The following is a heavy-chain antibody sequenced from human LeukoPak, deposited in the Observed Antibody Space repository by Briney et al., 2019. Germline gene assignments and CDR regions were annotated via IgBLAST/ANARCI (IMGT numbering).Heavy chain of an antibody. CDR2: IRYDGSVK. J-gene: IGHJ4*02. Sequence: GGSLRLSCAASGFTFSVNGMHWVRQAPGKGLEWVSFIRYDGSVKSYADSVKGRFTISRDNSKNTLYLEMNSLRDDDTAAYYCAKGLDGGATDAINYWGQGTLVTVSS. CDR3: AKGLDGGATDAINY. CDR1: GFTFSVNG. D-gene: IGHD5-12*01. V-gene: IGHV3-30*02.